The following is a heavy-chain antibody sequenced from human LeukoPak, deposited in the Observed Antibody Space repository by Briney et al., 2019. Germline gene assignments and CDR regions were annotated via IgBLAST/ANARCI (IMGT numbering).Heavy chain of an antibody. CDR1: GSXXSSSYY. J-gene: IGHJ4*02. Sequence: GSXXSSSYYWGWIRQPXGKXLEWIGSIYYSGSTYYNPSLKSRVTISVDTAXNQFSLKLSSVTAAGPAVYXXXXXXXXXXXXXXYXXYWGQGTLVTVSS. V-gene: IGHV4-39*07. CDR2: IYYSGST. CDR3: XXXXXXXXXXXXYXXY.